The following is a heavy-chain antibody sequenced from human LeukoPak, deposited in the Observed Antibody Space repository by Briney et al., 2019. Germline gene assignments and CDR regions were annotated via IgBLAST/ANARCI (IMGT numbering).Heavy chain of an antibody. Sequence: PSETLSLTCAVYGGSFSGYYWSWIRQPPGKGLDWIGEINHGGGANYNPSLKSRVTMSVDTSKNQISLRLSSVTAADTAVYYCARTIYSNYPDYWGQGTLVTVSS. CDR2: INHGGGA. J-gene: IGHJ4*02. CDR3: ARTIYSNYPDY. D-gene: IGHD4-4*01. CDR1: GGSFSGYY. V-gene: IGHV4-34*01.